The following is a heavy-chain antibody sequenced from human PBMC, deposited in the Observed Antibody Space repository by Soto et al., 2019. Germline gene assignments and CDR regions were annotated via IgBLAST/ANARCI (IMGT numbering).Heavy chain of an antibody. Sequence: QVQLVQSGAEVKKPGASVKVSCKASGYTFTSYGISWVRQAPGQGLEWMGWISAYNGNTNYAQKLQGRVTMTTDTSTSTADMELRSLRSDDTAVYYCARVRYQLLKSDWFDPWGQGTLVTVSS. CDR1: GYTFTSYG. CDR2: ISAYNGNT. D-gene: IGHD2-2*01. J-gene: IGHJ5*02. V-gene: IGHV1-18*04. CDR3: ARVRYQLLKSDWFDP.